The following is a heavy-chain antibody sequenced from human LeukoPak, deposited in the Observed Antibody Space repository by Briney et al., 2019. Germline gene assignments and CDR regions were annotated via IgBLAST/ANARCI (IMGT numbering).Heavy chain of an antibody. D-gene: IGHD6-13*01. Sequence: PSETLPLTCTVSGGSISSYYWSWIRQPPGKGLEWIGYIYYSGSTNYNPSLKSRVTISVDTSKNQFSLKLSSVTAADTAVYYCARHQGGSSWYYFDYWGQGTLVTVSS. CDR3: ARHQGGSSWYYFDY. CDR2: IYYSGST. CDR1: GGSISSYY. V-gene: IGHV4-59*08. J-gene: IGHJ4*02.